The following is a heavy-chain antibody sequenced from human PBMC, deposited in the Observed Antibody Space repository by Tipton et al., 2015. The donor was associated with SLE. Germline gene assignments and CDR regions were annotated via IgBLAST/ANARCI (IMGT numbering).Heavy chain of an antibody. V-gene: IGHV4-4*07. CDR3: ARGEYLDS. CDR2: IYTSGST. CDR1: GDSIRSYS. Sequence: TLSLTCTVSGDSIRSYSWNWIRQPAGKRREWIGRIYTSGSTIYNPSLDSRVTMSLDTSQSQVSLTLRSVTAADTAVYYCARGEYLDSWGQGTLVTVSS. J-gene: IGHJ4*02.